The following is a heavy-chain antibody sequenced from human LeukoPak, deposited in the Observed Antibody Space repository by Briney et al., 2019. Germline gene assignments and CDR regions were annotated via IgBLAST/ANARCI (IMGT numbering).Heavy chain of an antibody. J-gene: IGHJ2*01. CDR3: ARNDPYDSSGYRLGWYFDL. CDR2: IYYSGST. D-gene: IGHD3-22*01. V-gene: IGHV4-39*01. Sequence: SETLSLTCTVSGGSISISSYYWGWLRQPPGKGLEWIGSIYYSGSTYYNPSLKSRVTISVDTSKNQFSLKLSSVTAADTAVYYCARNDPYDSSGYRLGWYFDLWGRGTLVTVSS. CDR1: GGSISISSYY.